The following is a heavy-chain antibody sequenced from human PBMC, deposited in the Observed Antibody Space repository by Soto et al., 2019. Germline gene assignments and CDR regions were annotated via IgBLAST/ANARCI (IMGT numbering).Heavy chain of an antibody. CDR2: IIPIFGTA. J-gene: IGHJ6*02. V-gene: IGHV1-69*12. D-gene: IGHD1-1*01. Sequence: QVQLVQSGAEVKKPGSSVKVSCKASGGTFSSYAISWVRQAPGQGLEWMGGIIPIFGTANYAQKFQGRVTITAXXSXSXXYMELSSLRSEDTAVYYCAVTGTWSIYYYYYGMDVWGQGTTVTVSS. CDR1: GGTFSSYA. CDR3: AVTGTWSIYYYYYGMDV.